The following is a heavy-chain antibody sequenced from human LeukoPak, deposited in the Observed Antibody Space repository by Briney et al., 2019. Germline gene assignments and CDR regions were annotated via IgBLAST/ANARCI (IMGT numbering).Heavy chain of an antibody. Sequence: ASVKVSCKASGYTFTVYYMHWVRQAPGQGREWMGWINPNSGGTNYAQKFQGRVTMTRDTSISTAYMELSRLRSDDTAVYYCARSGSYFEGRYDYWGQGTLVTVSS. CDR3: ARSGSYFEGRYDY. V-gene: IGHV1-2*02. CDR1: GYTFTVYY. J-gene: IGHJ4*02. CDR2: INPNSGGT. D-gene: IGHD1-26*01.